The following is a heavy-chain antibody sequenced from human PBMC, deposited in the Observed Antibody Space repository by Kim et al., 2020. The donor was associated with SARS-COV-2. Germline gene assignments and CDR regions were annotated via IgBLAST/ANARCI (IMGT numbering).Heavy chain of an antibody. J-gene: IGHJ4*02. D-gene: IGHD3-9*01. Sequence: DSVKGRFTISRGNAKNSLYLQMNSLRAEDTAVYYCERVVGDFDWFPGYDYWGQGTLVTVSS. V-gene: IGHV3-7*01. CDR3: ERVVGDFDWFPGYDY.